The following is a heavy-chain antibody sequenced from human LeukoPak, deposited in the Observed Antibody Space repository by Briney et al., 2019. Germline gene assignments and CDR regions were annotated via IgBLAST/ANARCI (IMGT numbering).Heavy chain of an antibody. CDR1: GGTFSSYA. Sequence: SVEVSCKASGGTFSSYAISWVRQAPGQGLEWMGGIIPIFGTANYAQKFQGRVTITADESTSTAYMELSSLRSDHTAVYYCARDRYCYDSSGYFLFDYWGQGTLVTVSS. D-gene: IGHD3-22*01. V-gene: IGHV1-69*13. J-gene: IGHJ4*02. CDR2: IIPIFGTA. CDR3: ARDRYCYDSSGYFLFDY.